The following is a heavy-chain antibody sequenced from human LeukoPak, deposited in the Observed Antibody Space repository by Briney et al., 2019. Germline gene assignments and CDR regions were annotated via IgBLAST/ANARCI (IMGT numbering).Heavy chain of an antibody. Sequence: GGSLRLSCAASGFTFSSYSMNWVRQAPGKGLEWVSSISSSSSYIYYADSVKGRFTISRDNAKNSLYLQMNSLRAEDTAVYYCARVGLLKDIAMARDAFDIWGQGTMVTVSS. J-gene: IGHJ3*02. D-gene: IGHD5-18*01. CDR3: ARVGLLKDIAMARDAFDI. CDR2: ISSSSSYI. V-gene: IGHV3-21*01. CDR1: GFTFSSYS.